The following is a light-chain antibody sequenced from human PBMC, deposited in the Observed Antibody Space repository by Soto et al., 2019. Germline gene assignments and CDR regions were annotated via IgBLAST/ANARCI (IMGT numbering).Light chain of an antibody. Sequence: QSVLTQPPSVSGAPGQRITISCTGSSSKIGAGYDLHWYQQLPGTAPKLLIYDNTNRPSGVPDRFSGSKSGTSASLAITGLQAEDEADYYCQSYDSSLSGSYVFGTGTKVTVL. CDR1: SSKIGAGYD. CDR3: QSYDSSLSGSYV. J-gene: IGLJ1*01. CDR2: DNT. V-gene: IGLV1-40*01.